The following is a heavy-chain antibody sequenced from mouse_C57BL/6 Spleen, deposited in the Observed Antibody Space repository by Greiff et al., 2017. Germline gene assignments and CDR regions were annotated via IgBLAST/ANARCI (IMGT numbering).Heavy chain of an antibody. Sequence: EVQLVESGGGLVQPGGSLSLSCAASGFTFTDYYMSWVRQPPGKALEWLGFIRNKANGYTTEYSASVKGRFTISRDKSQSILYLQMNALRAEDSATYYCARYAYSYAMDYWGQGTSVTVSS. D-gene: IGHD2-12*01. CDR3: ARYAYSYAMDY. CDR2: IRNKANGYTT. J-gene: IGHJ4*01. V-gene: IGHV7-3*01. CDR1: GFTFTDYY.